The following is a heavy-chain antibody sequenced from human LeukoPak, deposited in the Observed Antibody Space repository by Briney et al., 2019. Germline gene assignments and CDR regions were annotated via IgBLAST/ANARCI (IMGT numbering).Heavy chain of an antibody. J-gene: IGHJ4*02. CDR3: ARHDYFDY. Sequence: SETLSLTCTVSGGSISSYYWSWIRQPPGKGLEWIGYIYYSGSTNYNPSLKSRVTISVDTSKNQFSLKLSSVTAADTAVYYCARHDYFDYWGQGTLVTVSS. CDR2: IYYSGST. CDR1: GGSISSYY. V-gene: IGHV4-59*08.